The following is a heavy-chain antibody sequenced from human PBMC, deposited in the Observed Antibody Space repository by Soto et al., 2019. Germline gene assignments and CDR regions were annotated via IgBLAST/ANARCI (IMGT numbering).Heavy chain of an antibody. CDR1: SGSISSSY. CDR2: IYYSGST. J-gene: IGHJ4*02. V-gene: IGHV4-59*01. CDR3: ARLESAGQDY. Sequence: XQTLSISATVSSGSISSSYWSWIRQPPGKGLDWIGYIYYSGSTNYNPSLKSRVTISLDTSKNQFSLKLSSVTAADMAVYYCARLESAGQDYWGQGTLVTVSS.